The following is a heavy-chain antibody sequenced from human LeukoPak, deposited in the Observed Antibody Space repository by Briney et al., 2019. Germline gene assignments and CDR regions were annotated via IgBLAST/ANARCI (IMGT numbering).Heavy chain of an antibody. J-gene: IGHJ4*02. CDR2: IYYSGST. V-gene: IGHV4-39*01. CDR1: GGSISSYY. CDR3: ARGITQKYYYGSGSYYNLGWDYFDY. Sequence: SETLSLTCTVSGGSISSYYWGWIRQPPGKGLEWIGSIYYSGSTYYNPSLKSRVTISVDTSKNQFSLKLSSVTAADTAVYYCARGITQKYYYGSGSYYNLGWDYFDYWGQGTLVTVSS. D-gene: IGHD3-10*01.